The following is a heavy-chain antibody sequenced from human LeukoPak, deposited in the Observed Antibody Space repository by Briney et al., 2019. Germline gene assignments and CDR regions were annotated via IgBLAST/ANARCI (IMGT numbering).Heavy chain of an antibody. CDR3: ASNLRRQFDY. V-gene: IGHV4-31*03. CDR2: IYYSGST. Sequence: SQTLSLTCTVSGGSIGSGGYYWSWIRQHPGKGLEWIGYIYYSGSTYYNPSLKSRVTISVDTSKNQFSLKLSSVTAADTAVYYCASNLRRQFDYWGQGTLVTVSS. CDR1: GGSIGSGGYY. D-gene: IGHD1-14*01. J-gene: IGHJ4*02.